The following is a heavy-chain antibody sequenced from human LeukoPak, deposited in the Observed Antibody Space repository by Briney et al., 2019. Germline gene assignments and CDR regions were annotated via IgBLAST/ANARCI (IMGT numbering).Heavy chain of an antibody. Sequence: PGGSLRLSCAASGFTLSSYSMNWVRQAPGKGLEWVSYISSSGSTIYYADSVKGRFTISRDNAKNSLYLQMNSLRAEDTAVYYCARDLGYSSGPNYWGQGTRVTVSS. D-gene: IGHD6-19*01. CDR2: ISSSGSTI. CDR1: GFTLSSYS. J-gene: IGHJ4*02. V-gene: IGHV3-48*04. CDR3: ARDLGYSSGPNY.